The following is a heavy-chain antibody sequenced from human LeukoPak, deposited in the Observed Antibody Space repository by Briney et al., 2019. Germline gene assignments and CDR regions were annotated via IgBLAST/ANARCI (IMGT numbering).Heavy chain of an antibody. CDR3: ASHDSSGYYRY. CDR1: GYTFTGYY. D-gene: IGHD3-22*01. CDR2: IIPIFGTA. Sequence: ASVKVSCKASGYTFTGYYMHWVRQAPGQGLEWMGGIIPIFGTANYAQKFQGRVTITADKSTSTAYMELSSLRSEGTAVYYCASHDSSGYYRYWGQGTLVTVSS. J-gene: IGHJ4*02. V-gene: IGHV1-69*06.